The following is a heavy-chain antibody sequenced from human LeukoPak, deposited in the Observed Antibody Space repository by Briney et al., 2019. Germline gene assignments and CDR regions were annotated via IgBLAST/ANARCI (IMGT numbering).Heavy chain of an antibody. CDR3: VRPAGTYDYSYGMDV. CDR2: ISYDGSDK. J-gene: IGHJ6*02. V-gene: IGHV3-30-3*01. CDR1: GFTFSSYG. D-gene: IGHD6-19*01. Sequence: PGGSLRLSCAASGFTFSSYGMHWVRQAPGKGLEWVAVISYDGSDKYYADSVKGRFTISRDNSKNTLYLQMNSLRAEDTAVYYCVRPAGTYDYSYGMDVWGQGTTVTVCS.